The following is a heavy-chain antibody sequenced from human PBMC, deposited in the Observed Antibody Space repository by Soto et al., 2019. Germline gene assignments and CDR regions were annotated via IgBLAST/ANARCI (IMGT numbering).Heavy chain of an antibody. D-gene: IGHD5-12*01. CDR1: GFTFSSYW. V-gene: IGHV3-74*01. CDR3: LRGNSGYGNFDY. CDR2: IKGDGSET. Sequence: GGSLRLSCAASGFTFSSYWMHWVRQAPGKGLVWVSRIKGDGSETNYADSVTGPFTISRDNAKNTLYLQLNSLRAEDTAVYYCLRGNSGYGNFDYWGQGTRVTVSS. J-gene: IGHJ4*02.